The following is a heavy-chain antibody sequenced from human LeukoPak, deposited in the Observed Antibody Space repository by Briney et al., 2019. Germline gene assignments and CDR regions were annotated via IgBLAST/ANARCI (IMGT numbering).Heavy chain of an antibody. D-gene: IGHD2-15*01. J-gene: IGHJ4*02. CDR1: GYSISSGYY. CDR2: IYHSGST. CDR3: ARRGVGFDY. V-gene: IGHV4-38-2*01. Sequence: PSETLSLTCAVSGYSISSGYYWGWIRQPPGKGLEWIGSIYHSGSTYYNPSLKSRVTISVDTSKNQFSLKLSSVTAADTAVYYCARRGVGFDYLGQGILVTVSS.